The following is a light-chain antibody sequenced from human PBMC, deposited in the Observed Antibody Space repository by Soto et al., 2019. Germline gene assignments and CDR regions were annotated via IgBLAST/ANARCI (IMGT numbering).Light chain of an antibody. Sequence: DIQMTQSPSFLSASVGDTVTITCRASQTATNYLNWYQQRPGKPPKLLIYAASTLQIGVPSMFRGSGSGTDFTLTITSLQAENVATYFCQQSYSPLTFGGGTKVEIQ. CDR2: AAS. V-gene: IGKV1-39*01. CDR3: QQSYSPLT. CDR1: QTATNY. J-gene: IGKJ4*01.